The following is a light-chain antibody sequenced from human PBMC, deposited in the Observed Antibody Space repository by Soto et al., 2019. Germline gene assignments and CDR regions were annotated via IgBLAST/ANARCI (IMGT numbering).Light chain of an antibody. Sequence: SYELTQPPSVSVSPGQTARITCSGDALSKQYAYWYQQKPGQAPVVVIYEDSERPSGIPERFSGSSSGTTVTLTISGVQAEDEADYYCQSADSSGTYVVFGGGTKLTVL. CDR3: QSADSSGTYVV. CDR2: EDS. V-gene: IGLV3-25*03. J-gene: IGLJ2*01. CDR1: ALSKQY.